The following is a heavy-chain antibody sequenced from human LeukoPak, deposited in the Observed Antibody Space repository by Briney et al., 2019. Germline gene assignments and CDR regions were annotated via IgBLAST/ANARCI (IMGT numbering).Heavy chain of an antibody. D-gene: IGHD3-10*01. CDR3: AKVRSSGPFGEYYFDY. CDR2: KWYDGSNK. Sequence: GGSLRLTCAASGFTFSSYGMHWVRQAPGKGLEWLAVKWYDGSNKYYADSVRGRFTISRNNSKNTLYLQMNSLRAEDTAVYYCAKVRSSGPFGEYYFDYWGQGTLVTVSS. CDR1: GFTFSSYG. J-gene: IGHJ4*02. V-gene: IGHV3-33*06.